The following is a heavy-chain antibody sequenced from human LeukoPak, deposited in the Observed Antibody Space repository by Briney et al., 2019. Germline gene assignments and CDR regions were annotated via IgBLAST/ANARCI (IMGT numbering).Heavy chain of an antibody. CDR3: ASGPRNDP. Sequence: ASVKVSCKTSGYPFTTWEINWVRQAAGQGLEWMGLVHPNSGNTAYAQKFQGRVTMTRDTSISTAYMDLSGLRFDDTAVYFCASGPRNDPWGQGTLVTVSS. CDR1: GYPFTTWE. CDR2: VHPNSGNT. V-gene: IGHV1-8*01. D-gene: IGHD1-14*01. J-gene: IGHJ5*02.